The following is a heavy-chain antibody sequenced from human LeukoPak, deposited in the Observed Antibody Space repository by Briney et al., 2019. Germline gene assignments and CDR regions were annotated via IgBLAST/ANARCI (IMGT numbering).Heavy chain of an antibody. CDR3: ARDHYFDY. CDR1: GGSISSSSYY. CDR2: IYYSGST. V-gene: IGHV4-39*07. J-gene: IGHJ4*02. Sequence: PSETLSLTCTVSGGSISSSSYYWGWIRQPPGKGLEWIGSIYYSGSTYYNPSLKSRVTISVDTSKNQFSLKLSSVTAADTALYYCARDHYFDYWGQGTLVTVSS.